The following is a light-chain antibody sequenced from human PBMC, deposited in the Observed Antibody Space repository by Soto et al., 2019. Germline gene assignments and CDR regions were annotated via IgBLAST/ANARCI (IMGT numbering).Light chain of an antibody. CDR2: KAS. J-gene: IGKJ1*01. V-gene: IGKV1-5*03. CDR1: QSINSW. CDR3: QQYSNYWT. Sequence: DIQMTQSPSTLSASVGDRVNITCRASQSINSWLAWYQQKPGKAPKLLIYKASSLESGVPSRFSGSGSGTEFTLNISSLQPDDFATYCCQQYSNYWTFGQGTKVEIK.